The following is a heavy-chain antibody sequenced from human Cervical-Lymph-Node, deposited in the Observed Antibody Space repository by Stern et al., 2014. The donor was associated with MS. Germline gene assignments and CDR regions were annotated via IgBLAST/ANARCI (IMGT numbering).Heavy chain of an antibody. CDR2: ITNVGSI. CDR1: GFTVSRDY. J-gene: IGHJ4*02. D-gene: IGHD1-1*01. V-gene: IGHV3-53*01. Sequence: EVHLVESGGGVIQPGGSLRLSCTASGFTVSRDYMTGVRQAPGKGLEWVALITNVGSIFCTDSVNGRFTISRDDSKNTVYLHMTSLRAEDTAMYYCARDTSSPERSDWWGQGTLVTVSS. CDR3: ARDTSSPERSDW.